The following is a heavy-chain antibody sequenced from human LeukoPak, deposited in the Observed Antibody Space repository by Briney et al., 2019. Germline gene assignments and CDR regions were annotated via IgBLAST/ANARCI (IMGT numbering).Heavy chain of an antibody. Sequence: SETLSLTCAVYGGSFSGYYWSWIRQPPGKGLEWLGEINHSGSTNYNPSLKSRVTISVDTSKNQFSLKLSFVTTADTAVYYCARALGYCSGGSCTRGYNWFDPWGQGTLVTVPS. CDR1: GGSFSGYY. D-gene: IGHD2-15*01. V-gene: IGHV4-34*01. J-gene: IGHJ5*02. CDR2: INHSGST. CDR3: ARALGYCSGGSCTRGYNWFDP.